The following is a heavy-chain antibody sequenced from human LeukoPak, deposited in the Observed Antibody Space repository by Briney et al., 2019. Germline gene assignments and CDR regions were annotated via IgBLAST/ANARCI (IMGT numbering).Heavy chain of an antibody. Sequence: GGSLRLSCAASGFTFSSYNMNWVRQAPGKGLEWVSSISSSSSYIYYADSVKGRFTISRDNAKKSLYLQMSSLRAEDTAVYYCAKYGGPGLLWFGELSLDFDYWGQGTLVTVSS. CDR2: ISSSSSYI. V-gene: IGHV3-21*04. CDR1: GFTFSSYN. D-gene: IGHD3-10*01. J-gene: IGHJ4*02. CDR3: AKYGGPGLLWFGELSLDFDY.